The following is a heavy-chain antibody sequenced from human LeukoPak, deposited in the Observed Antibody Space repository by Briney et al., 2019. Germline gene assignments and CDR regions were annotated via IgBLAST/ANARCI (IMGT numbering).Heavy chain of an antibody. D-gene: IGHD3-3*01. CDR1: GFTFSSYS. J-gene: IGHJ4*02. CDR2: ISSSSSYI. V-gene: IGHV3-21*01. Sequence: PGGSLRLSCAASGFTFSSYSMNWVRQATGKGLEWVSSISSSSSYIYYADSVKGRFTISRDNAKNSLYLQMNSLRAEDTAVYYCARGLPLDYDFWSGSPLGYWGQGTLVTVSS. CDR3: ARGLPLDYDFWSGSPLGY.